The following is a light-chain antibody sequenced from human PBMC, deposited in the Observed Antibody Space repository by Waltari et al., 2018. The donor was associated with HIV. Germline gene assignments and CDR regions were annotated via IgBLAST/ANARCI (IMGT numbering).Light chain of an antibody. CDR2: DAS. CDR3: QQYNSWPIT. J-gene: IGKJ5*01. V-gene: IGKV3-15*01. CDR1: QSVSSN. Sequence: EKVMTQSPATLSVSPGERATLPCRASQSVSSNLAWYQQKPGQAPRLLIYDASTRATGTPGRFSGSGSGTEFTLTISSLQSEDFAVYYCQQYNSWPITFGQGTRLEIK.